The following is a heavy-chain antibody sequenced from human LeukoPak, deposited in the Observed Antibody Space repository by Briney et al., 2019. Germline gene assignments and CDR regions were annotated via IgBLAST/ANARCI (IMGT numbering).Heavy chain of an antibody. CDR1: GYTFTGYY. CDR2: INPNSGGT. D-gene: IGHD3-22*01. J-gene: IGHJ4*02. CDR3: ARGYYYDSSGYYYYFDY. Sequence: ASVKVSCKASGYTFTGYYMHWVRQAPGQGLEWMGWINPNSGGTNYAQKFQGRVTMTRDTSISTASMELSRLRSDDTAVYYCARGYYYDSSGYYYYFDYWGQGTLVTVSS. V-gene: IGHV1-2*02.